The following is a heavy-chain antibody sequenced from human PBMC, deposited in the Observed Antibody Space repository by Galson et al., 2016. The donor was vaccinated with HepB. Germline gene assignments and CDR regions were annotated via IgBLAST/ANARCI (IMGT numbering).Heavy chain of an antibody. CDR3: ARGRYYYGSRSSYNTPYYFDY. Sequence: TLSLTCGVSGGSISSNVYSWSWIRQPPGKGLDYIGSISHTGSTYYNPSLKSRVSISEDRSKNQFSLKLNSLTAADTAVYYCARGRYYYGSRSSYNTPYYFDYWGQGTLVTVSS. J-gene: IGHJ4*02. CDR1: GGSISSNVYS. V-gene: IGHV4-30-2*01. D-gene: IGHD3-10*01. CDR2: ISHTGST.